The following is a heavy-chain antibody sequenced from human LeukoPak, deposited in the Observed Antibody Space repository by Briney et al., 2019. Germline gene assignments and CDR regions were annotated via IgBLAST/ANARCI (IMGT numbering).Heavy chain of an antibody. CDR1: GYTFTSYG. CDR2: ISAYNGNT. J-gene: IGHJ5*02. D-gene: IGHD3-16*01. V-gene: IGHV1-18*01. CDR3: AGVTPPVWGSLSNWFDP. Sequence: ASVKVSCKASGYTFTSYGISWVRQAPGQGLEWMGWISAYNGNTNYAQKLQGRVTMTTDTSTSTAYMELRSLRSDDTAVYYCAGVTPPVWGSLSNWFDPWGQGTLVTVSS.